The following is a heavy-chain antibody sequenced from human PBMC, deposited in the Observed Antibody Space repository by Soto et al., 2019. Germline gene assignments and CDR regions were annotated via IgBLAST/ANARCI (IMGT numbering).Heavy chain of an antibody. CDR2: INPNSGGT. Sequence: ASVKVSCKASGYTFTGYYMHWVRQAPGQGLEWMGWINPNSGGTNYAQKFQGRVTMTRDTSISTAYMELSRLRSDDTAVYYCARENSSGWFRWFDPWGQGTLVTVSS. V-gene: IGHV1-2*02. J-gene: IGHJ5*02. D-gene: IGHD6-19*01. CDR1: GYTFTGYY. CDR3: ARENSSGWFRWFDP.